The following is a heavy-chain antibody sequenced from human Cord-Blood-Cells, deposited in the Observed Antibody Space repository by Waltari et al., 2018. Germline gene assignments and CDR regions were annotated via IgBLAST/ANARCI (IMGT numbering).Heavy chain of an antibody. D-gene: IGHD3-22*01. Sequence: QVQLQESGPGLVKPSETLSLTCAVSGYSISSGYYWGWIRQPPGKGLEWIGSIYHSGATYYNPSLKRRGTISVDTSKNQFSLKLSSVTAADTAVYYCARDNYDSSGYYFQHWGQGTLVTVSS. CDR3: ARDNYDSSGYYFQH. CDR1: GYSISSGYY. V-gene: IGHV4-38-2*02. CDR2: IYHSGAT. J-gene: IGHJ1*01.